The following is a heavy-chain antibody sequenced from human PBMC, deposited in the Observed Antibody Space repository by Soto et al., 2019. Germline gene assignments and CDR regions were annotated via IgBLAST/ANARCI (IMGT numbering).Heavy chain of an antibody. J-gene: IGHJ3*02. CDR2: INPDTGAA. V-gene: IGHV1-2*02. Sequence: QLHLVQSGAVVKKPGASVTVSCSASGYPVTAYYMHWVRQAPGRGLEWMGGINPDTGAAKYTQTFQGRVTMTRDTSTSTVFMELSGLTSEDTAVFYWARGGGVGVAGSAAFDMWGQGTLVTVSS. CDR3: ARGGGVGVAGSAAFDM. CDR1: GYPVTAYY. D-gene: IGHD3-3*01.